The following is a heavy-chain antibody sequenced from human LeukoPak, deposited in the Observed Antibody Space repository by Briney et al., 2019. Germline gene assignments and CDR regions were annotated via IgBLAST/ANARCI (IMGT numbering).Heavy chain of an antibody. D-gene: IGHD6-19*01. CDR3: AREPFPGYSSDKPEGHFDY. CDR1: GGSISSGSYY. CDR2: IYTSGST. Sequence: PSQTLSLTCTVSGGSISSGSYYWSWIRQPAGKGLEWIGRIYTSGSTNYNPSLKSRVTISVDTSKNQFSLKLSSVTAADTAVYYCAREPFPGYSSDKPEGHFDYWGQGTLVTVSS. V-gene: IGHV4-61*02. J-gene: IGHJ4*02.